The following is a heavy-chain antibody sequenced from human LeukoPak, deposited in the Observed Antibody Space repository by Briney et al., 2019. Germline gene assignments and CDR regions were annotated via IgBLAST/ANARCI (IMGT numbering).Heavy chain of an antibody. Sequence: PSETLSLTCTLSGGSISSSSYYWGWIRQPPGKGLEWIGSIYYSGSTYYNSSLKSRVTISVDTSKNQYSLKLSSVTAADTAVYYCARHSGYSYGYAYYYYYMDVWGKGTTVTVSS. CDR3: ARHSGYSYGYAYYYYYMDV. J-gene: IGHJ6*03. CDR1: GGSISSSSYY. V-gene: IGHV4-39*01. D-gene: IGHD5-18*01. CDR2: IYYSGST.